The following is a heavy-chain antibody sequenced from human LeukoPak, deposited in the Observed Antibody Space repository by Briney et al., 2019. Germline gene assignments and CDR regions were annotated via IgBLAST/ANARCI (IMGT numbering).Heavy chain of an antibody. D-gene: IGHD6-19*01. J-gene: IGHJ4*02. CDR1: GFTFSSSA. V-gene: IGHV3-23*01. Sequence: GGSLRLSCAASGFTFSSSAMTWVRQAPGKGLEWVSSLTGGSDNSEHADSVKGRFSISRDNSKNTLYLQMNSLTAEDTAVYYCAKDRGGSSGWYVKFDYWGQGTLVTVSS. CDR3: AKDRGGSSGWYVKFDY. CDR2: LTGGSDNS.